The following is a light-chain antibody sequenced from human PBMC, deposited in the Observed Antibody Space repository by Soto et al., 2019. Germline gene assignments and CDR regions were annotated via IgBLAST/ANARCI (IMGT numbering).Light chain of an antibody. CDR1: QSISSN. V-gene: IGKV3-15*01. Sequence: IVMTQSPATLSVSPGERATLSCRASQSISSNLAWYQQKPGQAPRLLMFRTSSRATGFPARFSGSGSGTEFILTISSLQSEDFGVYYCQQYNNWPRATLGGGTKVDIK. CDR2: RTS. CDR3: QQYNNWPRAT. J-gene: IGKJ4*01.